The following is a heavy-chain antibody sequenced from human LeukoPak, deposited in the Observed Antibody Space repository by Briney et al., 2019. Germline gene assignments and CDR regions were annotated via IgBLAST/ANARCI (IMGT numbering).Heavy chain of an antibody. V-gene: IGHV4-59*12. CDR3: ARDGITMVRGVGFDAFDI. Sequence: PSETLSLTCTVSGGSISSYYWSWIRQPPEKGLEWIGYIYYSGSTNYNPSLKSRVTISVDTSKNQFSLKLSSVTAADTAVYYCARDGITMVRGVGFDAFDIWGQGTMVTVSS. J-gene: IGHJ3*02. CDR2: IYYSGST. CDR1: GGSISSYY. D-gene: IGHD3-10*01.